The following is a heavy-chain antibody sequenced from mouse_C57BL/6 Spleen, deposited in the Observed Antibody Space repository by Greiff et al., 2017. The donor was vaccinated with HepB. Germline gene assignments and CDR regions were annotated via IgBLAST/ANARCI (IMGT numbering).Heavy chain of an antibody. CDR3: ARVASEGYFDV. J-gene: IGHJ1*03. CDR2: INPSTGGT. D-gene: IGHD6-1*01. Sequence: VQLQQSGPELVKPGASVKISCKASGYSFTGYYMNWVKQSPEKSLEWIGEINPSTGGTTYNQKFKAKATLTVDKSSSTAYMQLQSLTSEDSAVYYCARVASEGYFDVWGTGTTVTVSS. CDR1: GYSFTGYY. V-gene: IGHV1-42*01.